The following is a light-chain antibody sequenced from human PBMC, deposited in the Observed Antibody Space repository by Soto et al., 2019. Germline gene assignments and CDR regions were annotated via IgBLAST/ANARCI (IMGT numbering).Light chain of an antibody. Sequence: QSVLTQPPSASGSPGQSVTISCTGNSNEIFGCDCVSWYQQNPGKAPKLIIYEVTKRPSGVPDRFSGSKSGNTASLTVSGLQAEDEADYYCSSYAGGNNHNHVSGTGTKVTVL. CDR2: EVT. CDR1: SNEIFGCDC. CDR3: SSYAGGNNHNHV. J-gene: IGLJ1*01. V-gene: IGLV2-8*01.